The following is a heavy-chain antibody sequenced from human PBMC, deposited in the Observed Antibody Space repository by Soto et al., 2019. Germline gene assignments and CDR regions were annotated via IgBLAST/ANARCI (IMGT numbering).Heavy chain of an antibody. D-gene: IGHD2-2*01. V-gene: IGHV3-48*02. CDR3: ARAVVVPAAMSGYYYYYGMDV. J-gene: IGHJ6*02. CDR1: GFTFSSYS. Sequence: EVQLVESGGGLVQPGGSLRLSCAASGFTFSSYSVNWVRQAPGKGLELVSYISSSSSTIYYADSVKGRFTISRDNAKNSLYLQMNSLRDEDTAVYYCARAVVVPAAMSGYYYYYGMDVWGQGTTVTVSS. CDR2: ISSSSSTI.